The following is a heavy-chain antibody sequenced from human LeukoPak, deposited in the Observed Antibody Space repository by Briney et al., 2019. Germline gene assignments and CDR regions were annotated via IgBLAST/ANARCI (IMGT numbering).Heavy chain of an antibody. D-gene: IGHD6-19*01. CDR1: GGSFSGYY. CDR2: INHSGST. Sequence: SETLSLTCAVYGGSFSGYYWSWIRQPPGKGLEWIGEINHSGSTNYNPSLKSRVTISVDTSKNQFSLKLSSVTAADTAVYYCARDRQSAVAGYNWFDPWGQGTLVTVSS. V-gene: IGHV4-34*01. CDR3: ARDRQSAVAGYNWFDP. J-gene: IGHJ5*02.